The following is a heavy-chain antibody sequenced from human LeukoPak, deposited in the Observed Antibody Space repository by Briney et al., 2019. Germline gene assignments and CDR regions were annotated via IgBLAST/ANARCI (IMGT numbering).Heavy chain of an antibody. Sequence: GGSLRLSCAASGFTFSSYGMHWVRQAPGKGLEWVAVISYDGSNKYYADSVKGRFTISRDNSKNTLYLQMNSLRAEDTAVYYCARAVWFGEFDPWGQGTLVTVSS. D-gene: IGHD3-10*01. CDR2: ISYDGSNK. CDR3: ARAVWFGEFDP. CDR1: GFTFSSYG. V-gene: IGHV3-30*03. J-gene: IGHJ5*02.